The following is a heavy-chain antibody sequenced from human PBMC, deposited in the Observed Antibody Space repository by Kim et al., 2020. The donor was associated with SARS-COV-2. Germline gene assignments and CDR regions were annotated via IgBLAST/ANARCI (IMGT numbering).Heavy chain of an antibody. D-gene: IGHD2-15*01. V-gene: IGHV4-31*02. Sequence: GDTYDTPALKSRFTISVDTSKNQCSRKLSSVTAADTAVYYCARDVEGAFDYWGQGTLVTVSS. J-gene: IGHJ4*02. CDR2: GDT. CDR3: ARDVEGAFDY.